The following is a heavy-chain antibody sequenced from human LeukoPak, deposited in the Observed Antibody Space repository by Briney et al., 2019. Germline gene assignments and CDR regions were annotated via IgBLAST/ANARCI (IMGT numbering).Heavy chain of an antibody. D-gene: IGHD3-16*01. V-gene: IGHV4-39*01. CDR3: ARGGPAMDV. J-gene: IGHJ6*03. CDR2: IYYSGST. Sequence: PSETLSLTCTVSGGSISSSSYYWGWIRQPPGKGLEWIGSIYYSGSTYYNPSLKSRVTISVDTSKNQFSLKLSSVTAADTAVYYCARGGPAMDVWGKGTTVTVSS. CDR1: GGSISSSSYY.